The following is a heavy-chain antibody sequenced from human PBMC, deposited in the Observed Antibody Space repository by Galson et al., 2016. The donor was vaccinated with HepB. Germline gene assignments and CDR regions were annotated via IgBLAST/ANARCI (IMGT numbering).Heavy chain of an antibody. CDR3: ARARDRYGSGGPLDY. J-gene: IGHJ4*02. D-gene: IGHD3-10*01. V-gene: IGHV3-30-3*01. CDR1: GLTFSLFA. CDR2: ISYDGSNK. Sequence: SLRLSCAASGLTFSLFAIHWVRQAPGKGLEWVAMISYDGSNKYYADSVTGRFTIYRDNPKDTPYLQMDSLRIVGTAIYSCARARDRYGSGGPLDYWGQGSLVTVSS.